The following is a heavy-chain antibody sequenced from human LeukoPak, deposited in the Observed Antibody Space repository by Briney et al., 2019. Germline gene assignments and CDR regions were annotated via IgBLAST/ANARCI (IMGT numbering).Heavy chain of an antibody. CDR3: AKELMDVDTAMVNDAFDI. D-gene: IGHD5-18*01. CDR1: GFTFSSYV. J-gene: IGHJ3*02. CDR2: IRYDGSNK. V-gene: IGHV3-30*02. Sequence: AGGPLRLSCAASGFTFSSYVMHWLRQAPGKVLDGVAFIRYDGSNKYYAHSVKGRFTISRDNSKNTLYLQMNSLRAEDTAVYYCAKELMDVDTAMVNDAFDIWGQGTMVTVSS.